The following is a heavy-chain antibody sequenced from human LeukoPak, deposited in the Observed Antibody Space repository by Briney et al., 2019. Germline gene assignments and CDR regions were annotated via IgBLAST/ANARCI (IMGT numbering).Heavy chain of an antibody. CDR3: ARGIGYSYGQGGDY. Sequence: SETLSLTCTVSGYSISTGYYWGWIRQPPGKGLEWIGSIYYSGNTYYNPSLKSRVTISVDTSKNQFSLKLSSVTAADTAVYYCARGIGYSYGQGGDYWGQGTLVTVSS. CDR1: GYSISTGYY. J-gene: IGHJ4*02. V-gene: IGHV4-38-2*02. D-gene: IGHD5-18*01. CDR2: IYYSGNT.